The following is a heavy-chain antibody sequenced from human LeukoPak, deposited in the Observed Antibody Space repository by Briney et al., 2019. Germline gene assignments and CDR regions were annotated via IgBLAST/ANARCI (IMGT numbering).Heavy chain of an antibody. CDR1: GFTFSHSY. V-gene: IGHV3-74*01. Sequence: GGSLRLSCAASGFTFSHSYMHWVRQAPGKGLVWVSRIDIDGGTGYADSVKGRFTISRDNAKNTVELQMNDLRAEDTALYYCARDMNYNLDFWGQGTLVTV. D-gene: IGHD1-1*01. CDR2: IDIDGGT. CDR3: ARDMNYNLDF. J-gene: IGHJ4*02.